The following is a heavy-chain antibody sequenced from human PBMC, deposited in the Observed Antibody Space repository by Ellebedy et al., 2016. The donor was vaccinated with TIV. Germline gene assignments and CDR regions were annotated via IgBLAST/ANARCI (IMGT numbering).Heavy chain of an antibody. CDR3: ARRITGTYGDDAMDI. CDR2: IHTGGDT. CDR1: GFTVSYTY. D-gene: IGHD1-20*01. J-gene: IGHJ3*02. V-gene: IGHV3-53*01. Sequence: GESLKISCAASGFTVSYTYMSWVRQAPGKGLEWVSVIHTGGDTYYADSVKGRFTISGDSSKNTLYLQMNSLRAEDTAVYYCARRITGTYGDDAMDIWGQGTMVTVSS.